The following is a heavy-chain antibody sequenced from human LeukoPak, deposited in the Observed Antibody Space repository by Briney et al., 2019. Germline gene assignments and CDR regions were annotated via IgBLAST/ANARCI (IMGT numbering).Heavy chain of an antibody. CDR1: GFTFSSYS. D-gene: IGHD2-21*02. Sequence: GGSLRLSCAASGFTFSSYSMNWVRQAPGKELEWVGRIKSKTDGGTTDYAAPVKGRFTISRDDSKNTLYLQMNSLKTEDTAVYYCTTACGGDCYSVDYWGQGTLVTVSS. CDR2: IKSKTDGGTT. J-gene: IGHJ4*02. CDR3: TTACGGDCYSVDY. V-gene: IGHV3-15*07.